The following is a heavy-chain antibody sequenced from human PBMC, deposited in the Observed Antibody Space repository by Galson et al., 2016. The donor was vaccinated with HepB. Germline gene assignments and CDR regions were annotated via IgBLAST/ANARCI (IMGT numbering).Heavy chain of an antibody. Sequence: ETLSLTCTVSGGSIRSNTLYWGWIRQPPGKGLEWIGEVYPGGSPNYSPSLKSRVTISVATSKSQSSLKLRSVTATDTAVYYCARQPEYYSNNNWFDPWGQGTLVTVSS. V-gene: IGHV4-39*01. D-gene: IGHD4-11*01. CDR1: GGSIRSNTLY. CDR3: ARQPEYYSNNNWFDP. CDR2: VYPGGSP. J-gene: IGHJ5*02.